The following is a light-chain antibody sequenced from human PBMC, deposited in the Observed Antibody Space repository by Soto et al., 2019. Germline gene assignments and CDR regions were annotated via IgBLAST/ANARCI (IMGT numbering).Light chain of an antibody. CDR2: GAS. CDR3: QQFKNWPLT. Sequence: EIVLTQSPGNLSLSPGERATLSCRASQSVDINLAWYQQKPGQAPRLLIYGASTRATGIPARFSGSGSGTEFTLTISSLQSEDFAVYYCQQFKNWPLTFGQGTRLEIK. J-gene: IGKJ5*01. CDR1: QSVDIN. V-gene: IGKV3D-15*01.